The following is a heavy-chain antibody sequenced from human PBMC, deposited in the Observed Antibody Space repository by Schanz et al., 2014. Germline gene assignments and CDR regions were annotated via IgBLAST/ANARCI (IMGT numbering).Heavy chain of an antibody. Sequence: QVHLVQSGAEVKKPGASVKVSCKASGYTTFTDYYIHWVRQAPGQGLEWMGWINPNSGDTNYAQKFQGWVTMTRDTSISTAYMEVSRLKSDDTAVYYCARLSVAGRPHVNYWYFDLWGRGTLXTVSS. CDR1: GYTTFTDYY. J-gene: IGHJ2*01. CDR2: INPNSGDT. V-gene: IGHV1-2*04. D-gene: IGHD6-19*01. CDR3: ARLSVAGRPHVNYWYFDL.